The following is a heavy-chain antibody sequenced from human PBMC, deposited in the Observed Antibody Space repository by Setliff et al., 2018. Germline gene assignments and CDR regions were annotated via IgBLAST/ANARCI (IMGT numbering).Heavy chain of an antibody. V-gene: IGHV1-18*01. Sequence: ASVKVSCKASGGTFSKYGFSWVRQAPGQGLEWMGWISAYNGNTNYAQRLRGRVTMTTDTSTNTAYMELRSLTSDDTAIYYCVRDRHSFVVPPEEAWFDPWGQGTLVTVSS. J-gene: IGHJ5*02. D-gene: IGHD2-2*01. CDR3: VRDRHSFVVPPEEAWFDP. CDR2: ISAYNGNT. CDR1: GGTFSKYG.